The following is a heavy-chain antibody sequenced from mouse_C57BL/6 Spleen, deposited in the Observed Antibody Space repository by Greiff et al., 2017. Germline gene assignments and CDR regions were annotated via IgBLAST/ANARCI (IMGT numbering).Heavy chain of an antibody. CDR3: TRSDGYYDFDY. CDR1: GYTFTSYW. J-gene: IGHJ2*01. Sequence: QVQLQQPGAELVMPGASVKLSCKASGYTFTSYWMHWVKQRPGQGLEWIGEIDPSDSYTNYNQKFKGKSTLTVDKSSSTAYMQLSSLTSEDAAVYYGTRSDGYYDFDYWGQGTTLTVSS. CDR2: IDPSDSYT. V-gene: IGHV1-69*01. D-gene: IGHD2-3*01.